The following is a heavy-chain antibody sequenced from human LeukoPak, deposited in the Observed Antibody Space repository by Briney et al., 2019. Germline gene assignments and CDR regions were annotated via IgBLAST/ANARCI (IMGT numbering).Heavy chain of an antibody. Sequence: GGTLRLSCAASGFTFSSYGMSWVRQAPGKGLEWVSAISGSGGSTYYADSVKGRFTISRDNAKNSLYLQMNSLRVEDTAVYYCARGAYSNYLSWGQGTLVTVSS. V-gene: IGHV3-23*01. CDR2: ISGSGGST. CDR3: ARGAYSNYLS. CDR1: GFTFSSYG. D-gene: IGHD4-11*01. J-gene: IGHJ5*02.